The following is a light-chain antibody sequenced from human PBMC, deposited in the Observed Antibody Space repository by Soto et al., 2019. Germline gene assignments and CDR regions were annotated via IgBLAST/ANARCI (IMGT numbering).Light chain of an antibody. Sequence: QSVLTQPASVSGSPGQSITISCTGTNTDVGSYNLVSWYQQHPGKAPKLIIYETNKRPSGVSTRFSGSKSGITASLTISGLQAEDESDYYCCSYAGRDTVVLFGGGTKLTVL. CDR3: CSYAGRDTVVL. J-gene: IGLJ3*02. CDR2: ETN. CDR1: NTDVGSYNL. V-gene: IGLV2-23*01.